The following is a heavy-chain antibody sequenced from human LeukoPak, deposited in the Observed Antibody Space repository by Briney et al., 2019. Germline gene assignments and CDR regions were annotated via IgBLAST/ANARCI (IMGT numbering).Heavy chain of an antibody. CDR2: LNRGRT. CDR3: VKEVPTYGYFDY. Sequence: GESLRLSCVASGFTFSNYAMSWVRQPPGRGLEWIAALNRGRTFFQDSVRGRCTISRDNSKNTLYLQLNSLTGDDTAVYFCVKEVPTYGYFDYWGRGTLVTVSS. D-gene: IGHD2-21*01. V-gene: IGHV3-23*01. J-gene: IGHJ4*02. CDR1: GFTFSNYA.